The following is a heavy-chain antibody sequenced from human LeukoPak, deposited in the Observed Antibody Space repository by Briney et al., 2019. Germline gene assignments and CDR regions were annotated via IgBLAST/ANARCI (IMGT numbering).Heavy chain of an antibody. J-gene: IGHJ5*02. V-gene: IGHV3-48*04. CDR1: AFTFNTYS. D-gene: IGHD3-22*01. CDR3: ASNYDSSRPLDP. CDR2: ISSGSTTI. Sequence: PGGSLRLSCTASAFTFNTYSMNWVRQAPGKGLEWISYISSGSTTIYYADSVKGRFTISRDYAKKSLYLQMNSLRAEDTAVYYCASNYDSSRPLDPWGQGTLVTVSS.